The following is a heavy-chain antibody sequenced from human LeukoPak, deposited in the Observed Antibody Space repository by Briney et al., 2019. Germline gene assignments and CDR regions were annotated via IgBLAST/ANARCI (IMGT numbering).Heavy chain of an antibody. J-gene: IGHJ6*02. D-gene: IGHD3-16*01. CDR1: GFTFTNYW. CDR2: INHNGNVN. CDR3: ARGGGLDV. V-gene: IGHV3-7*03. Sequence: GGSLRLSCAASGFTFTNYWMHWVRQAPGKGLEWAASINHNGNVNYYVDSVKGRFTISRDNAKNSLYLQMSNLRAEDTAVYFCARGGGLDVWGQGATVTVSS.